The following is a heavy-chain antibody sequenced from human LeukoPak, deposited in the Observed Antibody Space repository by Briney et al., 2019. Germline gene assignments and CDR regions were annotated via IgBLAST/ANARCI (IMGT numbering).Heavy chain of an antibody. CDR2: INHSGST. J-gene: IGHJ4*02. D-gene: IGHD5-24*01. CDR3: ATGAQRWLQLGY. Sequence: SETLSLTCAVYGGSFSGYYWSWIRQPPGKGLEWIGEINHSGSTNYNPSLKSRVTISVDTSKNQFSLKLSSVTAADTAVYYCATGAQRWLQLGYWGQGTLVTVSS. V-gene: IGHV4-34*01. CDR1: GGSFSGYY.